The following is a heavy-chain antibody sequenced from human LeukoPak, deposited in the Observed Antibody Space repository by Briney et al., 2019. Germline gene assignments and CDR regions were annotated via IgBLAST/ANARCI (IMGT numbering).Heavy chain of an antibody. CDR1: EFTFSNYW. Sequence: GSLRLSCAAFEFTFSNYWMSWVRQAPGKGLEWVSYISSSSSYTNYADSVKGRFTISRDNPKNSLYLQMNSLRAEDTAVYYCARTSTRMATAGLVDYWGQGTLVTVSS. V-gene: IGHV3-11*03. J-gene: IGHJ4*02. CDR3: ARTSTRMATAGLVDY. CDR2: ISSSSSYT. D-gene: IGHD5-24*01.